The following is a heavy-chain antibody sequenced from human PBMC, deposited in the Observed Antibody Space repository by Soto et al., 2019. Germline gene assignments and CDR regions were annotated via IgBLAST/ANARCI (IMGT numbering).Heavy chain of an antibody. J-gene: IGHJ3*02. Sequence: SETLSLTCTVSGGSISSSSYYWGWIRQPPGKGLEWIGSIYYSGSTYYNPPLKSRVTISVDTSKNQFSLKLSSVTAADTAVYYCASQRYDSSGYYYYAFDIWGQGTMVTVSS. D-gene: IGHD3-22*01. CDR1: GGSISSSSYY. CDR3: ASQRYDSSGYYYYAFDI. CDR2: IYYSGST. V-gene: IGHV4-39*01.